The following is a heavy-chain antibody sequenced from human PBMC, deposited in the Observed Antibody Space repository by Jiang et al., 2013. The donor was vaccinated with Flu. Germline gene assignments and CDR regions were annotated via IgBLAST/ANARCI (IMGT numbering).Heavy chain of an antibody. J-gene: IGHJ6*04. CDR3: AKETIEMPTTDLVFNYHGMDV. CDR1: GGTFSSYA. Sequence: GAEVKKPGSSVKVSCEASGGTFSSYAISWVRQAPGQGLEWMGRIIPSLGIAKFAHNFQDRVTITADKSKGAGYMEVSSLRSQDTAVYYCAKETIEMPTTDLVFNYHGMDVWGKGTTVTVSS. V-gene: IGHV1-69*04. D-gene: IGHD5-24*01. CDR2: IIPSLGIA.